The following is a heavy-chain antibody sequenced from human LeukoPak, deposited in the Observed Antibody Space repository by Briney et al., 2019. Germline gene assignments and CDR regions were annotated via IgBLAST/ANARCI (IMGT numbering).Heavy chain of an antibody. CDR1: GFTFNYYT. D-gene: IGHD4-17*01. Sequence: GGSLRLSCVGSGFTFNYYTMNWVRQAPGKGLEWVSSISGSSSYIHYADSVKGRFTISRDNSKNTLYLQMNSLRAEDTAVYYCARVITVTTAEYYFDYWGQGTLVTVSS. CDR2: ISGSSSYI. CDR3: ARVITVTTAEYYFDY. J-gene: IGHJ4*02. V-gene: IGHV3-21*04.